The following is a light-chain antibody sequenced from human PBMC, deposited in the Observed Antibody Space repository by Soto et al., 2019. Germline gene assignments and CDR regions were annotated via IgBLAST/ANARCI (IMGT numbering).Light chain of an antibody. CDR2: KAS. CDR3: QKYNSYSRT. V-gene: IGKV1-5*03. J-gene: IGKJ1*01. CDR1: QSISSW. Sequence: GDMVPITCWASQSISSWLAWYQQKPGKAPNLLIYKASSLESGVPSRFSGSGSGTEFTLTIRSLQPDDFATYYCQKYNSYSRTFGQVAKVDIK.